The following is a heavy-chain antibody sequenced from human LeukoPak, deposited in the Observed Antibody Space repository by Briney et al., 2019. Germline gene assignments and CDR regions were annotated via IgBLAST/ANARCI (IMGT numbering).Heavy chain of an antibody. V-gene: IGHV3-9*01. CDR3: AKDSYGDYPYIDY. CDR1: GFTFDDDA. Sequence: GGSLRLSCAASGFTFDDDAMHWVRQAPGKGLEWVSGISWNSGSIGYADSVKGRFTISRDNAKNSLYLQMNSLRAEDTALYYCAKDSYGDYPYIDYWGQGTLVTVSS. CDR2: ISWNSGSI. D-gene: IGHD4-17*01. J-gene: IGHJ4*02.